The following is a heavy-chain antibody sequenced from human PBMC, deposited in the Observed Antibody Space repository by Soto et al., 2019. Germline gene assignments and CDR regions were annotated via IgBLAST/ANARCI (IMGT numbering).Heavy chain of an antibody. CDR2: LNSDGTSA. CDR3: ARGPFGWYGFDY. CDR1: GFTFSSDW. J-gene: IGHJ4*02. D-gene: IGHD6-19*01. Sequence: EVQLVESGGGLVQPGGSLRLSCAGSGFTFSSDWMHWVRQDPGKGLVWVSRLNSDGTSASYADAVKGRFTISRDNAKNTLFLQMNSLTAEDMALYYCARGPFGWYGFDYWGQGTVVTVSS. V-gene: IGHV3-74*01.